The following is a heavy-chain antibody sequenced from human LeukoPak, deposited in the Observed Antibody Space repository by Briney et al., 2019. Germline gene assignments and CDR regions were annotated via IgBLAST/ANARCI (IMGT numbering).Heavy chain of an antibody. J-gene: IGHJ6*04. CDR3: ARDNPYNWKALHYYYGMYV. CDR2: ISAYNGNT. CDR1: GYTFTSYG. D-gene: IGHD1-20*01. Sequence: GASVKVSCKASGYTFTSYGISWVRQAPGQGLEWMGWISAYNGNTNYAQKLQGRVTMTTDTSTSTAYMELRSLRSDDTAVYYCARDNPYNWKALHYYYGMYVWGKGTTVTVSS. V-gene: IGHV1-18*04.